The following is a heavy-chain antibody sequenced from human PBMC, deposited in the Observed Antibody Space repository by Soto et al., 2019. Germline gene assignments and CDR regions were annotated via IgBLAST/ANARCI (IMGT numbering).Heavy chain of an antibody. CDR1: GFSLSTSGVG. CDR3: AHKGGGDRILDY. V-gene: IGHV2-5*02. CDR2: IYWDDAK. Sequence: QITLKESGPTLVKPTQTLTLTCTFSGFSLSTSGVGVGWIRQPPGKALEWLALIYWDDAKHYSPSLKSRLTIPKEPPKNQVVLIKAHMDPVDTAKYYRAHKGGGDRILDYWGQGTLVTVSS. D-gene: IGHD3-16*01. J-gene: IGHJ4*02.